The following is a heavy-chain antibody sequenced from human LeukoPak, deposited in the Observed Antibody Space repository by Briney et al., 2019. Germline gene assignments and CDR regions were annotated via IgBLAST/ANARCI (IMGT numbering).Heavy chain of an antibody. CDR2: ISWNSGSI. J-gene: IGHJ4*02. Sequence: GGSLRLSCAASGFTFDDYAMHWVRQAPGKGLEWVSGISWNSGSIGYADSVKGRFTISRDNAKNSLYLQMNSLRAEDTALYYCAKDKRGPAAGAHFDYWGQGTLVTVYS. D-gene: IGHD6-13*01. CDR1: GFTFDDYA. CDR3: AKDKRGPAAGAHFDY. V-gene: IGHV3-9*01.